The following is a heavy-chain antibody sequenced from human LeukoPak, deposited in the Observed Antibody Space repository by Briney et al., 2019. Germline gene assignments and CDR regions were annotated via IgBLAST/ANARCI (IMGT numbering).Heavy chain of an antibody. D-gene: IGHD4-17*01. Sequence: ASVKVSCKASGYTFTGYYMHWVRQAPGQGLEWMGWINPNSGGTNCAQKFQGRVTMTRDTSINTAYMELRSLRFDDTAVYYCARGRGSDYGVLVDPWGQGTLVTVSS. CDR3: ARGRGSDYGVLVDP. V-gene: IGHV1-2*02. CDR2: INPNSGGT. CDR1: GYTFTGYY. J-gene: IGHJ5*02.